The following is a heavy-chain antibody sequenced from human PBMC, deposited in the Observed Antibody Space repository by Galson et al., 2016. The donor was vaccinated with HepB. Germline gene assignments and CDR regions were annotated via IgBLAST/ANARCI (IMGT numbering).Heavy chain of an antibody. CDR1: GGSVSSHNW. J-gene: IGHJ4*02. CDR2: VFHSGNT. Sequence: TLSLTCAVSGGSVSSHNWWSWVRQPPGKGLEWIGEVFHSGNTNYNPSLKSRVTISVDTSKNQFTLKMSSVTAADSAVYYCERTEFGEVATTASTVGYWGRGTLVTVSS. CDR3: ERTEFGEVATTASTVGY. D-gene: IGHD3-10*01. V-gene: IGHV4-4*02.